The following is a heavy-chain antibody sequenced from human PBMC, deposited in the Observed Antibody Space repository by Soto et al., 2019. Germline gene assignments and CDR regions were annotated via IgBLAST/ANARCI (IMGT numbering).Heavy chain of an antibody. D-gene: IGHD1-26*01. CDR2: IWYDGSNK. CDR1: GFTFSSYG. V-gene: IGHV3-33*01. Sequence: GGSLRLSCAASGFTFSSYGMHWVRQAPGKGLEWVAVIWYDGSNKYYADSVKGRFTISRDNSKNTLYLQMNSLRAEDTAVYYCARGCVHYRYYYYYYYMDVWGKGTTVTVSS. CDR3: ARGCVHYRYYYYYYYMDV. J-gene: IGHJ6*03.